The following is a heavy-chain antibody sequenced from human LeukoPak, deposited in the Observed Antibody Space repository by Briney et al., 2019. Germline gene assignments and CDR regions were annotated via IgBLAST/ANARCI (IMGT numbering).Heavy chain of an antibody. D-gene: IGHD3-10*01. V-gene: IGHV3-30*04. CDR1: GFTFSSYA. J-gene: IGHJ4*02. Sequence: GGSLRLSCAASGFTFSSYAMHCVRQAPGKGLEWLAVVSAHGLDKFYASSVRGRFTISKDTSKNTLSLQMNSLRSDDSGVYYCARAFTPGIRKALWIGDSLWDQGTLVTVSS. CDR3: ARAFTPGIRKALWIGDSL. CDR2: VSAHGLDK.